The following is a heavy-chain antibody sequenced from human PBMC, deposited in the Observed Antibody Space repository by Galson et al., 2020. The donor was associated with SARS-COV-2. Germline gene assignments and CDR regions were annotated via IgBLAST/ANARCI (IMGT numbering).Heavy chain of an antibody. CDR3: ARETYDHTSSWYDY. CDR2: ISYDGTIK. D-gene: IGHD6-13*01. V-gene: IGHV3-30*04. CDR1: GFPLSNSA. J-gene: IGHJ4*02. Sequence: QLGESLKIYCAAPGFPLSNSAMHWVRQAPGKGLEWVAIISYDGTIKYNSDPVKGRFTISRDISKNTLYLQMNSLRPEDTAVYYCARETYDHTSSWYDYWGQGARVSVSS.